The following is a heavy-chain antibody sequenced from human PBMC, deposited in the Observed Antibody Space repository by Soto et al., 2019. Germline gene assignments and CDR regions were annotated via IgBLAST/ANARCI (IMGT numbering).Heavy chain of an antibody. CDR3: ARDELWFGELLSTYYYQGLDV. D-gene: IGHD3-10*01. CDR1: GGTFNSLA. J-gene: IGHJ6*02. Sequence: QVQLAQSGPEVKKPGSSVKVSCKTSGGTFNSLAITWVRQSPGQGLERMGGLIPIFGKPSYAQKLQGRIMITADESTSSAYMQLSSLRSDDTAVYFCARDELWFGELLSTYYYQGLDVWCQGAAVTVSS. V-gene: IGHV1-69*01. CDR2: LIPIFGKP.